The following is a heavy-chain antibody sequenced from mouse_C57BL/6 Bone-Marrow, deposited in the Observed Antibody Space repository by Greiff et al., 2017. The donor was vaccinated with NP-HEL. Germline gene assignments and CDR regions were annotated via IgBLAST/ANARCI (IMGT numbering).Heavy chain of an antibody. D-gene: IGHD1-1*02. V-gene: IGHV3-6*01. J-gene: IGHJ2*01. CDR1: GYSITSGYY. CDR3: ARGDTIYFDY. Sequence: EVQLQESGPGLVKPSQSLSLTCSVTGYSITSGYYWNWIRQFPGNKLEWMGYISYDGSNNYNPSPKNRISITRDTSKNQFFLKLNAVTTEDTATYYCARGDTIYFDYWGQGTTLTVSS. CDR2: ISYDGSN.